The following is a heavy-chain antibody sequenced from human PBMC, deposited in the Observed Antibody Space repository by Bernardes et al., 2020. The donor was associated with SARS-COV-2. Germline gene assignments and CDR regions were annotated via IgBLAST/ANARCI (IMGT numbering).Heavy chain of an antibody. CDR1: GFTVDDYA. CDR2: ISWNSGSI. Sequence: GGSLRLSCAASGFTVDDYAMHWVRQAPGKGLEWVSGISWNSGSIGYADSVKGRFTISRDNAKNFLYLQMNSLRAEDTALYYCAKAPSWAYIAAADPADAFDIWGQGTMITVSS. CDR3: AKAPSWAYIAAADPADAFDI. J-gene: IGHJ3*02. V-gene: IGHV3-9*01. D-gene: IGHD6-13*01.